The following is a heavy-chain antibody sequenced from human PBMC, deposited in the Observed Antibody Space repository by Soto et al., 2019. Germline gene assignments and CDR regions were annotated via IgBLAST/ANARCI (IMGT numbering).Heavy chain of an antibody. J-gene: IGHJ6*03. CDR2: INHSGST. D-gene: IGHD4-4*01. CDR3: ARGLQHTPYYYYYYYMDV. CDR1: GGSFSGYY. Sequence: QVQLQQRGAGLLKPSETLSLTCAVYGGSFSGYYWSWIRQPPGKGLEWIGEINHSGSTNYNPSLKSRVTISVDTSKNQFSLKLSSVTAADTAVYYCARGLQHTPYYYYYYYMDVWGKGTTVTVSS. V-gene: IGHV4-34*01.